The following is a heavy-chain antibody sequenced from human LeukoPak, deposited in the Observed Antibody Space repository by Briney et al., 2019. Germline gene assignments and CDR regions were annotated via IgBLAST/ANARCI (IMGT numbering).Heavy chain of an antibody. J-gene: IGHJ6*04. CDR1: GFTFSSYG. V-gene: IGHV3-30*18. Sequence: GRSLRPSCAASGFTFSSYGMHWVRQAPGKGLEWVAVISYDGSNKYYADSVKGRFTISRDNSKNTLYLQMNSLRAEDTAVYYCAKDIGRTRLVAYGMDVWGKGTTVTVSS. D-gene: IGHD5-12*01. CDR3: AKDIGRTRLVAYGMDV. CDR2: ISYDGSNK.